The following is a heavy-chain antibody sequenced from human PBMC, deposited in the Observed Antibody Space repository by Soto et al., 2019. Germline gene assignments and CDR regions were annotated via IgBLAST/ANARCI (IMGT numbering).Heavy chain of an antibody. CDR3: AADLSPTVTFDY. CDR2: IVVGSGNT. J-gene: IGHJ4*02. D-gene: IGHD4-17*01. CDR1: GFTFTSSA. V-gene: IGHV1-58*01. Sequence: ASVKVSCNASGFTFTSSAVQWVRQARGQRLEWIGWIVVGSGNTNYAQKFQERVTITRDMSTSTAYMELSSLRSEDTAVYYCAADLSPTVTFDYWGQGTLVTVSS.